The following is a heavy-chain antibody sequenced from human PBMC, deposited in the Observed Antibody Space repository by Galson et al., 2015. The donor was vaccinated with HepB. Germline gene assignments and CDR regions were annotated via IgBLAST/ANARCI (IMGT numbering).Heavy chain of an antibody. D-gene: IGHD3-10*01. V-gene: IGHV4-59*01. Sequence: ETLSLTCSVSGGSIRNYYWSWIRQPPGKGLEWIGYIYYSGSTNYNPSLKSRVTISVDTSKNQFSLKLSSVTAADTAVYYCARGGALWIGYNWFDPWGQGTLVTVSS. CDR2: IYYSGST. J-gene: IGHJ5*02. CDR1: GGSIRNYY. CDR3: ARGGALWIGYNWFDP.